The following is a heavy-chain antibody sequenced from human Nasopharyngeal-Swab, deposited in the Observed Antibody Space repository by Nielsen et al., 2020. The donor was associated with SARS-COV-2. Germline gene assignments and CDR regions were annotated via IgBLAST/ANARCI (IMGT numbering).Heavy chain of an antibody. CDR3: ARIRCDILTGYYIGFDY. V-gene: IGHV2-70*01. J-gene: IGHJ4*02. CDR2: IDWDDDK. CDR1: GFSLSTSGMC. D-gene: IGHD3-9*01. Sequence: SGPTLVKPTQTLTLTCTFSGFSLSTSGMCVSWIRQPPGKALEWLALIDWDDDKYYSTSLKTRLTISKDTSKNQVVLTMTNMDPVDTATYYCARIRCDILTGYYIGFDYWGQGTLVTVSS.